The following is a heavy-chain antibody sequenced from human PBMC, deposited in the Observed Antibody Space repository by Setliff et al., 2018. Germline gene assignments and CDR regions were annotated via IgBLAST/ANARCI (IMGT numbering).Heavy chain of an antibody. CDR1: GYSFTKYW. D-gene: IGHD1-26*01. V-gene: IGHV5-51*01. CDR2: VYPGDSDT. CDR3: AREHVSGHSEY. J-gene: IGHJ4*02. Sequence: GESLKISCKAAGYSFTKYWIGWVRQKPGKGLEWMGIVYPGDSDTQYSPSFQGQVTFSSDKSINTAYLHLSSLKASDTAMYYCAREHVSGHSEYWGQGTLVTVSS.